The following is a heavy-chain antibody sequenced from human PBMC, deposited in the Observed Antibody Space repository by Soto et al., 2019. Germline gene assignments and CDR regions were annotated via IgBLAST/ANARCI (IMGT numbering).Heavy chain of an antibody. CDR3: AREAYYNSSISDY. CDR2: INHSGST. Sequence: SETLSLTCAVYNGSFSGYYWAWIRQPPGKGLEWIGEINHSGSTNYNPSLKSRVTISVDTSKNQFSLKLSSVTAADTAVYYCAREAYYNSSISDYWGQGTLVTVSS. V-gene: IGHV4-34*01. J-gene: IGHJ4*02. D-gene: IGHD3-22*01. CDR1: NGSFSGYY.